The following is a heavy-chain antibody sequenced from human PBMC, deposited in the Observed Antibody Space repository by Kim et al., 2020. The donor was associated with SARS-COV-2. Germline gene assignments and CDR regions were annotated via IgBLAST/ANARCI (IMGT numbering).Heavy chain of an antibody. CDR1: GGSFSGYY. J-gene: IGHJ6*02. D-gene: IGHD5-18*01. V-gene: IGHV4-34*01. CDR3: ARGGYSYGFTGYYYYYGMDV. Sequence: SETLSLTCAVYGGSFSGYYWSWIRQPPGKGLEWIGEINHSGSTNYNPSLKSRVTISVDTSKNQFSLKLSSVTAADTAVYYCARGGYSYGFTGYYYYYGMDVWGQGPTVPVSS. CDR2: INHSGST.